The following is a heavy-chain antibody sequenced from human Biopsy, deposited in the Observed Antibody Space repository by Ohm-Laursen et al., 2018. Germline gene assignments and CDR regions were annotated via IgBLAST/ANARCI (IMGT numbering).Heavy chain of an antibody. CDR3: ARDRRDIYDSAGYFYGYFDL. Sequence: GSLRLSCTAPGFIFSDHYMHWIRQAPGKGLQWLSYISSHGNTIDYTDSVRGRFTISRDNAENSLYLQMNSLTVEDTAVYYCARDRRDIYDSAGYFYGYFDLWGRGTLVTVSS. CDR1: GFIFSDHY. V-gene: IGHV3-11*01. D-gene: IGHD3-22*01. J-gene: IGHJ2*01. CDR2: ISSHGNTI.